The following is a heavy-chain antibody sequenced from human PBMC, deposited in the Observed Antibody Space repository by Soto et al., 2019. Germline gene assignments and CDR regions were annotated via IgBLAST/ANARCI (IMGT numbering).Heavy chain of an antibody. Sequence: ASVKVSCKASGYTFTSYGISWVRQAPGQGLEWMGWISAYNGNTNYAQKLQGRVTMTTDTSTSTAYMELRSLRSDDTAVYYCAREVSSNWLGVYYYYGMDVWGQGTTVTVSS. J-gene: IGHJ6*02. V-gene: IGHV1-18*01. D-gene: IGHD6-13*01. CDR3: AREVSSNWLGVYYYYGMDV. CDR2: ISAYNGNT. CDR1: GYTFTSYG.